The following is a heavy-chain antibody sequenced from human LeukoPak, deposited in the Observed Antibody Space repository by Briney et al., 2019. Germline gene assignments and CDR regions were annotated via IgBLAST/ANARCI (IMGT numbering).Heavy chain of an antibody. D-gene: IGHD1-26*01. V-gene: IGHV3-7*01. CDR2: IKQDGSEK. Sequence: GGSLRLSCVVSGFTFSSYWMSWVRQAPGKGLEWVANIKQDGSEKYYVDSVKGRFTMSRDNAKNSLYLQMNSLRAEDAAVYYCARVQWELRGVGSYFEYWGQGALVTVSS. J-gene: IGHJ4*02. CDR1: GFTFSSYW. CDR3: ARVQWELRGVGSYFEY.